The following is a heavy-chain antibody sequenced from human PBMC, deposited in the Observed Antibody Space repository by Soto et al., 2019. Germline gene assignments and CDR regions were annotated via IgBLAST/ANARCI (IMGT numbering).Heavy chain of an antibody. CDR1: GFTFSSYA. J-gene: IGHJ6*02. Sequence: QVQLVESGGGVVQPGRSLRLSCAASGFTFSSYAMHWVRQAPGKGLEWVAVLSYDGSNKYYADSVKGRFTISRDNSKNTLYLQMNSLRAEDTAVYYCARDISDLVPAAPDLGYYYGMDVWGQGTTVTVSS. V-gene: IGHV3-30-3*01. CDR3: ARDISDLVPAAPDLGYYYGMDV. CDR2: LSYDGSNK. D-gene: IGHD2-2*01.